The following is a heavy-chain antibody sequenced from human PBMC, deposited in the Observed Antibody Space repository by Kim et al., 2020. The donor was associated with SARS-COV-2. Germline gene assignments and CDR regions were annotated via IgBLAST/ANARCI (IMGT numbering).Heavy chain of an antibody. J-gene: IGHJ4*02. CDR1: GFTFSSYS. Sequence: GGSLRLSCAASGFTFSSYSMNWVRQAPGKGLEWVSYISSSSTIYYADSVKGRFTISRDNAKNSLYLQMNSLRDEDTAVYYCARAYYYGSGVRGYWGQGTLVTVSS. CDR3: ARAYYYGSGVRGY. CDR2: ISSSSTI. D-gene: IGHD3-10*01. V-gene: IGHV3-48*02.